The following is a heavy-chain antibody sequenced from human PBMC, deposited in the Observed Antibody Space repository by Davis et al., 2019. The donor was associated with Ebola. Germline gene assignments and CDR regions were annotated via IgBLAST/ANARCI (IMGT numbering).Heavy chain of an antibody. V-gene: IGHV4-59*08. CDR2: IYYSGST. CDR3: ARGGGSGSYYNVDY. D-gene: IGHD3-10*01. CDR1: GGSISSYY. Sequence: PSETLSLTCTVSGGSISSYYWSWIRQPPGKGLEWIGYIYYSGSTNYNPSLKSRVTISVDTSKNQFSLKLSSVTAADTAVYYCARGGGSGSYYNVDYWGQGTLVTASS. J-gene: IGHJ4*02.